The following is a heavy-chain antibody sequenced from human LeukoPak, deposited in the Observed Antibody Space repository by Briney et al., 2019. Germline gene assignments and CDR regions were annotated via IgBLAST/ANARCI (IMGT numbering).Heavy chain of an antibody. Sequence: GGSLRLSCAASGFTFSSYWMSWVRQAPGKGLEWVANIKQDGSEKYYVDSVKGRFTISRDNAKNSLYLQMNSLRAEDTAVYYCARDDTHYGSSGSFYDAFDIWGQGTMVTVSS. J-gene: IGHJ3*02. V-gene: IGHV3-7*01. CDR3: ARDDTHYGSSGSFYDAFDI. CDR1: GFTFSSYW. CDR2: IKQDGSEK. D-gene: IGHD3-22*01.